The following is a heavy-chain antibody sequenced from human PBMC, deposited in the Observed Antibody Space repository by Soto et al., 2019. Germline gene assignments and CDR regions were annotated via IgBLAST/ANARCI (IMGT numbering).Heavy chain of an antibody. CDR1: GYTFTSYG. D-gene: IGHD1-26*01. Sequence: QVQLVQSGAEVKKPGASVKVSCRASGYTFTSYGISWVRQAPGQGLEWMGWISAYNGNTNYAQKLQGRVTMTTDTSTSTAYMELRSLRSDDTAVYYCARDPHSGSYSWTFDYWGQGTLVTVSS. CDR3: ARDPHSGSYSWTFDY. V-gene: IGHV1-18*04. CDR2: ISAYNGNT. J-gene: IGHJ4*02.